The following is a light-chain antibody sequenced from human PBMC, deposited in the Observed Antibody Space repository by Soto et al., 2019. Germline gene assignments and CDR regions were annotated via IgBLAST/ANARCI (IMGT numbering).Light chain of an antibody. CDR2: DAS. V-gene: IGKV3-11*01. CDR1: QSIGSY. CDR3: QQYFTSPWT. J-gene: IGKJ1*01. Sequence: EIVLTQSPATLSLSLGERATLSCRASQSIGSYLAWYQHKLGQPPRLLIYDASNRATGIPVRFSGSGSGTDFTLTISSLQAEDVAVYYCQQYFTSPWTFGQGTKVEI.